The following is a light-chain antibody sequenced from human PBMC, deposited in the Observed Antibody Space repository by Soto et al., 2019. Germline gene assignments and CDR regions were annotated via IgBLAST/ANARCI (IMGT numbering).Light chain of an antibody. Sequence: QSVLTQPPSVSAAPGQQISIPCSGSSSNVGKNYVSWYQQLPGTAPKLLIYDNSQRSSGIPDRFSGSKSGTSATLGITGLQAGDEADYYCGTWDSSLSGVVLGGGTKLTVL. J-gene: IGLJ2*01. V-gene: IGLV1-51*01. CDR1: SSNVGKNY. CDR3: GTWDSSLSGVV. CDR2: DNS.